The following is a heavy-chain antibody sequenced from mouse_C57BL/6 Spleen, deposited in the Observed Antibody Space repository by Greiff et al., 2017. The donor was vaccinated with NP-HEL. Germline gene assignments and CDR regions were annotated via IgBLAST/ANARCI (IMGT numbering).Heavy chain of an antibody. D-gene: IGHD1-1*01. Sequence: EVQLVESGGGLVQPGGSLKLSCAASGFTFSDYYMYWVRQTPEKRLEWVAYISNGGGSTYYPDTVKGRFTISRDNAKNTLYLQMSRLKSEDTAMYYCARPGTTVVATWYFDVWGTGTTVTVSS. J-gene: IGHJ1*03. CDR1: GFTFSDYY. V-gene: IGHV5-12*01. CDR3: ARPGTTVVATWYFDV. CDR2: ISNGGGST.